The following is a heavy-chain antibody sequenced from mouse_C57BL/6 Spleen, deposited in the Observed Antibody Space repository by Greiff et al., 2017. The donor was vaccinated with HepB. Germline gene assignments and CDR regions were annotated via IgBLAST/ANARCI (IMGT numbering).Heavy chain of an antibody. D-gene: IGHD2-4*01. V-gene: IGHV1-54*01. CDR2: FNPGSGGT. CDR3: ARKGYDYDEIYAMDY. Sequence: QVQLQQSGAELVRPGTSVKVSCKASGYAFTNYLIEWVKQRPGQGLEWIGVFNPGSGGTNYNEKFKGKATLTADKSSSTAYMQLSSLTSEDSAVYFCARKGYDYDEIYAMDYWGQGTSVTVSS. J-gene: IGHJ4*01. CDR1: GYAFTNYL.